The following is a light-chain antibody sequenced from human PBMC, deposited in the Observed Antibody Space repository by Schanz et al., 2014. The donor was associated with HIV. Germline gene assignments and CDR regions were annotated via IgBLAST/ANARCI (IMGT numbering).Light chain of an antibody. CDR3: LHYNDFTST. V-gene: IGKV1-5*03. CDR2: GAS. J-gene: IGKJ2*01. CDR1: QTVFTW. Sequence: DVQMTQSPSTLSASVGDRVTITCRASQTVFTWLAWYQEKPGKAPKLLIYGASRLDSGVPSRFRGSGSGTEFTLTITSLHPDDFATYFCLHYNDFTSTFGQGTKLEIK.